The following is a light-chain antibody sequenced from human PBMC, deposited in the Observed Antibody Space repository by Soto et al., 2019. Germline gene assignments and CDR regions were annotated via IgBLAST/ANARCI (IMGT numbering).Light chain of an antibody. Sequence: VITQPPLSLSVAPGQPASISCKSSQRLLHITGETFLFWYLQKPGQSPQLLIYEVSTRVSGVPDRFSGSGSGTDFTLEISWVETDDVGIYYCMQSTQRRPTFGEGTRLEVK. CDR3: MQSTQRRPT. V-gene: IGKV2D-29*02. J-gene: IGKJ5*01. CDR2: EVS. CDR1: QRLLHITGETF.